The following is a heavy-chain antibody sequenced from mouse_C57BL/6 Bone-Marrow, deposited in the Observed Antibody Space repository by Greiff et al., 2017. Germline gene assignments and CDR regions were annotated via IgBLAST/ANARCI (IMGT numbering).Heavy chain of an antibody. CDR3: TGGYYEAY. J-gene: IGHJ3*01. CDR1: GFNIKDDY. CDR2: IDPENGDT. Sequence: EVHLVESGAELVRPGASVKLSCTASGFNIKDDYMHWVKQRPEQGLEWIGWIDPENGDTEYASQFPGKATITAATSSNTAYLQLSSLTSEDTAVYYCTGGYYEAYWGQGTLVTVAA. D-gene: IGHD2-3*01. V-gene: IGHV14-4*01.